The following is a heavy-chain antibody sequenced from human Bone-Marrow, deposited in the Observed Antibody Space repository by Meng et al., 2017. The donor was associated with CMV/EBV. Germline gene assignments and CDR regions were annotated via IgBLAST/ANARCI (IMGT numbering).Heavy chain of an antibody. J-gene: IGHJ6*02. CDR2: IIPILDIT. V-gene: IGHV1-69*04. CDR3: ARESDFWSGSVGYYYGMDV. D-gene: IGHD3-3*01. Sequence: SVKVSCKASGGTFSSSAIVWVRQAPGQGLEWMGRIIPILDITNYAQKFQGRVTMNTDTSTSTVYMELSSLRSEDTAVYYCARESDFWSGSVGYYYGMDVWGQGTTVTVSS. CDR1: GGTFSSSA.